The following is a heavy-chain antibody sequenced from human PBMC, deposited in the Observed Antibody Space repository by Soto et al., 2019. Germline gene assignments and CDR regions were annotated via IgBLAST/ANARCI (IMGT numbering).Heavy chain of an antibody. CDR3: ASTRDYYDSLPHGRIDY. CDR1: GGSISSGGYY. CDR2: INHSGST. Sequence: PSETLSLTCTVSGGSISSGGYYWSWIRQHPGKGLEWIGEINHSGSTNYNPSLKSRVTISVDTSKNQFSLKLSSVTAADTAVYYCASTRDYYDSLPHGRIDYWGQGTLVTVSS. J-gene: IGHJ4*02. V-gene: IGHV4-31*03. D-gene: IGHD3-22*01.